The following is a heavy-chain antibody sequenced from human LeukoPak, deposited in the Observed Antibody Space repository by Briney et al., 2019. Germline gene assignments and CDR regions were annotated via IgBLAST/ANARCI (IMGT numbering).Heavy chain of an antibody. V-gene: IGHV4-61*02. CDR1: GGSISSGSYY. J-gene: IGHJ4*02. CDR2: IYTSGST. Sequence: SETLSLTCTVSGGSISSGSYYWSWIRQPAGKGLEWIGRIYTSGSTNYNPSLKSRVSMSVDTSKNQFSLKLSSVTAADTAVYYCARDGTGYTSGWYPFDYWGQGTLVTVSS. D-gene: IGHD6-19*01. CDR3: ARDGTGYTSGWYPFDY.